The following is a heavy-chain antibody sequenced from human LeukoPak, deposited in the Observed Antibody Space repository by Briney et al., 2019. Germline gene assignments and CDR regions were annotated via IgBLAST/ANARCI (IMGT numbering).Heavy chain of an antibody. V-gene: IGHV3-23*01. CDR1: GFTFSSYA. D-gene: IGHD2-15*01. CDR3: AKVGIPTGPKGLCSGGSCYYFDY. Sequence: GGSLRLSCAASGFTFSSYAMSWVRQAPGKGLEWVSAIRGSGGSTYYADSVKGRFTISRDNSKNTLYLQMNSLRAEDTAVYYCAKVGIPTGPKGLCSGGSCYYFDYWGQGTLVTVSS. J-gene: IGHJ4*02. CDR2: IRGSGGST.